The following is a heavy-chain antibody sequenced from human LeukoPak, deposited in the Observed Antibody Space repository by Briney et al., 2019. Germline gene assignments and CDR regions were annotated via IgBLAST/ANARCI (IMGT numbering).Heavy chain of an antibody. CDR1: GGSISSDY. V-gene: IGHV4-4*07. Sequence: SETLSLTCTVSGGSISSDYWSWLRQPAGKGLEWIGRIYDSGSTNYNPSLKSRLTMSGDTSKNQSSLTLSSVTGADTAVYYCARENGGYSYWYFDFWGRGTLVTVSS. D-gene: IGHD5-12*01. J-gene: IGHJ2*01. CDR2: IYDSGST. CDR3: ARENGGYSYWYFDF.